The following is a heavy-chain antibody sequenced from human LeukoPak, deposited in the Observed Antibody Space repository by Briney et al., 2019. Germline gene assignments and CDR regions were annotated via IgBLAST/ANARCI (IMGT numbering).Heavy chain of an antibody. CDR3: ARGGATTFGLWGNAFDI. CDR1: GFTFNDYW. Sequence: GGSLRLSCAASGFTFNDYWMTWVRQAPGKGLEWVANIKQDGSEKYYVDSVKGRFTISRDNAKNSLYLQMNSLRAEDTAVYYCARGGATTFGLWGNAFDIWGQGTMVTVSA. D-gene: IGHD3-3*01. J-gene: IGHJ3*02. V-gene: IGHV3-7*01. CDR2: IKQDGSEK.